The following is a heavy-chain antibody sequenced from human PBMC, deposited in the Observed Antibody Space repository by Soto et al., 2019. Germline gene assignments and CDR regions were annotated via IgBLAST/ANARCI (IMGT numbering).Heavy chain of an antibody. Sequence: QVQLVESGGGVVQPGRSLRLSCAASGFTFSSYGMHWVRQAPGKGLEWVAVISYDGSNKYYADSVKGRFTISRDNSKNTLYLQMNSLRAEDTAVYYCAKDPVPHGTDINWFDPWGQGTLVTVSS. CDR1: GFTFSSYG. V-gene: IGHV3-30*18. J-gene: IGHJ5*02. CDR2: ISYDGSNK. CDR3: AKDPVPHGTDINWFDP.